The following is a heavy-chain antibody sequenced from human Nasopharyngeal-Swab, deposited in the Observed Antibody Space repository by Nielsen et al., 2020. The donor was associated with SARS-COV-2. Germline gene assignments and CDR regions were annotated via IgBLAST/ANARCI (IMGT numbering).Heavy chain of an antibody. D-gene: IGHD5-18*01. J-gene: IGHJ3*02. CDR1: GYTFTSYG. V-gene: IGHV1-18*04. Sequence: GESLKISCKGSGYTFTSYGISWVRQAPGQGLEWMGWISAYNGNTNYAQKLQGRVTMTTDTSTSTAYMELRSLRSDDTAVYYCARRGYSYGDAFDIWGQGTMVTVSS. CDR2: ISAYNGNT. CDR3: ARRGYSYGDAFDI.